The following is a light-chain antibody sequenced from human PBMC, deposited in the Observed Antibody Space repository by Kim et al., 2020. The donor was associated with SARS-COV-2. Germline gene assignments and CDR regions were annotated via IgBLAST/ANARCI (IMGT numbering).Light chain of an antibody. Sequence: DIVMTQSPDSLAVSLGERATINCKSSQSVLYSSNNKNYLAWYQQKVGQPPKLLISWASTRESGVPDRVSGSGSGTDFTLTISSLQAEDVAVYYCQQYYGIPFTFGPGTKVDIK. J-gene: IGKJ3*01. CDR3: QQYYGIPFT. CDR2: WAS. CDR1: QSVLYSSNNKNY. V-gene: IGKV4-1*01.